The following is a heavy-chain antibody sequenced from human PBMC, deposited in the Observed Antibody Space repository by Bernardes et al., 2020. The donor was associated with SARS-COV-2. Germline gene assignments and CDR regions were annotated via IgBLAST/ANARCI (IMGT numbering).Heavy chain of an antibody. V-gene: IGHV3-23*01. CDR1: GFPFQLDT. D-gene: IGHD3-9*01. CDR3: AKPFQVHGADWDID. CDR2: ITGGGART. Sequence: VGSLILSCAGSGFPFQLDTLDWVRQTPGLRLEWLSAITGGGARTWYAESVRGRFSVSRDNSRNTLYLHMNNLRDEDTAIYYCAKPFQVHGADWDIDWGQGTQVTVSS. J-gene: IGHJ4*02.